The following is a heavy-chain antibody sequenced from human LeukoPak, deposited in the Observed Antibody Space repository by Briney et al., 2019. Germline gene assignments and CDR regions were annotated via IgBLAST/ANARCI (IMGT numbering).Heavy chain of an antibody. D-gene: IGHD3-10*01. CDR1: GYSFTSYW. CDR2: IYPGDSDT. Sequence: GESLKISCKGSGYSFTSYWIGWVRQMPGKGLEWMGIIYPGDSDTRYSPSFQGQVTISADKSISTAYLQWSSLKASDTAMYYCARTTMIRGVTRHFDYWGQGTLVTVSS. V-gene: IGHV5-51*01. CDR3: ARTTMIRGVTRHFDY. J-gene: IGHJ4*02.